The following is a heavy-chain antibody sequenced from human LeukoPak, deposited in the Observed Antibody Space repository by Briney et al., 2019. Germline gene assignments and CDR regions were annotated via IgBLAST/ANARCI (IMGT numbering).Heavy chain of an antibody. J-gene: IGHJ3*02. CDR1: GGSISSYY. CDR3: ARGWKVVFYAFDI. Sequence: SETLSLTCTVSGGSISSYYWSWIRQPPGKGLEWIGYIYYSGSTNYNPSLKSRVTISVDTSKNQFSLKLSSVTAADTAVYYCARGWKVVFYAFDIWGQGTMVTVSS. D-gene: IGHD3-22*01. CDR2: IYYSGST. V-gene: IGHV4-59*01.